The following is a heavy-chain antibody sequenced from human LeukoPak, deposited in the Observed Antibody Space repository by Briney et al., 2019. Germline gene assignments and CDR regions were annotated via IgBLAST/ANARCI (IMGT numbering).Heavy chain of an antibody. CDR2: IRSSGSTI. J-gene: IGHJ4*02. V-gene: IGHV3-48*01. Sequence: GGSLRLSCAASGFIFSSYSMNWVRQAPGKGLEWVSYIRSSGSTIYYADSVKGRFTISRDNSKNTLYLQMNSLRAEDTAVYYCAREEPSYYFDYWGQGTLVTVSS. CDR3: AREEPSYYFDY. D-gene: IGHD1-14*01. CDR1: GFIFSSYS.